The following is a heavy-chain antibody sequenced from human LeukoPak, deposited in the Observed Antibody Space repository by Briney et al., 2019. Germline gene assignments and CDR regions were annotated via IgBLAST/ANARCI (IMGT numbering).Heavy chain of an antibody. J-gene: IGHJ4*02. CDR2: IYPADSDT. D-gene: IGHD3-10*01. V-gene: IGHV5-51*01. Sequence: GESLKISCQGSGYKFGSYWIGGVRRLPGKGLEWMGIIYPADSDTKYSPSFQGQVTISVDKSIGTAYLKWSSLKASDTAVYYCARVSYFGSGTSFGDQYFDYWGQGTLVTVSS. CDR1: GYKFGSYW. CDR3: ARVSYFGSGTSFGDQYFDY.